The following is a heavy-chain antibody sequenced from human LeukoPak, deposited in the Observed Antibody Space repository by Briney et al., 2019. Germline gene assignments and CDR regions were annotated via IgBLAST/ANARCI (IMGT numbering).Heavy chain of an antibody. V-gene: IGHV3-21*01. J-gene: IGHJ4*02. D-gene: IGHD2-21*01. CDR3: ARDRAHIVCLSPPVY. CDR1: GFTFSSYS. Sequence: GGSLRLSCAASGFTFSSYSMNWVRQAPGKGLEWVSFIICSSNYIYYADSVKGRFTISRDNAKNSLYLQMNSLRAENTAVYYCARDRAHIVCLSPPVYWGQGTLVTVSS. CDR2: IICSSNYI.